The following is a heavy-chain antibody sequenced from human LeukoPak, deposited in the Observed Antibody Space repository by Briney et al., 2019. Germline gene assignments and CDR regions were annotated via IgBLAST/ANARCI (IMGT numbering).Heavy chain of an antibody. Sequence: PGGSLRLSCAASGFTFSNYAMTWVRQAPGKGLEWVSAISSSDGNTYYSGSVTARFTISRDNSKNTMYLQMTSLRTDDTAVYVCAKDRYEFWSAYQLDLWDRGTLVTVS. J-gene: IGHJ5*02. CDR1: GFTFSNYA. CDR2: ISSSDGNT. V-gene: IGHV3-23*01. D-gene: IGHD3-3*01. CDR3: AKDRYEFWSAYQLDL.